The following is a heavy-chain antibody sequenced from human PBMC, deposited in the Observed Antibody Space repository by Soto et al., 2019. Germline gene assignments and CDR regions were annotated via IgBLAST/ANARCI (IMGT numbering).Heavy chain of an antibody. V-gene: IGHV3-7*01. J-gene: IGHJ4*02. CDR3: AREGWQHGVED. D-gene: IGHD2-15*01. Sequence: EVQLVESGGGLVQPGGSLRLSCAASGFTFSAYWMSWVRQAPGKGLEWVANIKQDGSEKYYVDSVKGRFTISRDNAKNSQYLQMNSLRVEDTAVYYCAREGWQHGVEDWGQGTLVTVSS. CDR1: GFTFSAYW. CDR2: IKQDGSEK.